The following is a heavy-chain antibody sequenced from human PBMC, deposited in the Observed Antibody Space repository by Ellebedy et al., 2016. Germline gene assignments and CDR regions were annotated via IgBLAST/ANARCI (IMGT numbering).Heavy chain of an antibody. CDR3: AKVPLIIVGATFYFGY. V-gene: IGHV3-23*01. CDR2: ISGSGGST. J-gene: IGHJ4*02. Sequence: GESLKISXAASGFTFSSYAMSWVRQAPGKGLEWVSAISGSGGSTYYADSVKGRFTISRDNSKNTLYLQMNSLRAEDTAVYYCAKVPLIIVGATFYFGYWGQGTLVTVSS. D-gene: IGHD1-26*01. CDR1: GFTFSSYA.